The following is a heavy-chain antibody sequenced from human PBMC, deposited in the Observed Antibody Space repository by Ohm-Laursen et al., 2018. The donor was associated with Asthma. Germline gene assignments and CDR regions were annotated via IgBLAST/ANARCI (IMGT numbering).Heavy chain of an antibody. CDR2: SIPIFDTP. D-gene: IGHD3-9*01. V-gene: IGHV1-69*01. CDR3: ARVGYDILTGYTDEVIPRSGYFDY. CDR1: GGTFSSYA. Sequence: SSVKVSCKASGGTFSSYAITWLRQAPGQGLEWMGGSIPIFDTPNYAHKFQGRVAITADESTSTAYMELSSLRSEDTAVYYCARVGYDILTGYTDEVIPRSGYFDYWGQGTLVTVSS. J-gene: IGHJ4*02.